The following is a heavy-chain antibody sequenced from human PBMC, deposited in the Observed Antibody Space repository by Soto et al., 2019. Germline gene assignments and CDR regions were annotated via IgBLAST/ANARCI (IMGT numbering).Heavy chain of an antibody. J-gene: IGHJ5*02. CDR2: MNPNSGNT. D-gene: IGHD4-17*01. CDR1: GYAFTSYD. Sequence: SVKVSCKASGYAFTSYDINWVRQATGQGLEWVGWMNPNSGNTDYAQNFQGRVTLTRNTSISTAYMGLSSLRSEDTAMYYCALDYGGNSGWFDPWGQGTLVTVSS. CDR3: ALDYGGNSGWFDP. V-gene: IGHV1-8*01.